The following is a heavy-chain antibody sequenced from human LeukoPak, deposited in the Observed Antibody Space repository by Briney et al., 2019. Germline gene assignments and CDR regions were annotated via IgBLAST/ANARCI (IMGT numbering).Heavy chain of an antibody. D-gene: IGHD4-17*01. CDR1: GGTFSSYA. J-gene: IGHJ6*02. CDR2: IIPIFGTA. Sequence: SVKVSCKASGGTFSSYAISWVRQAPGQGLEWMGGIIPIFGTANYAQKFQGRVTTTADESTSTAYMELSSLRSEDTAVYYCARTPYGGTNYYYYGMDVWGQGTTVTVSS. CDR3: ARTPYGGTNYYYYGMDV. V-gene: IGHV1-69*01.